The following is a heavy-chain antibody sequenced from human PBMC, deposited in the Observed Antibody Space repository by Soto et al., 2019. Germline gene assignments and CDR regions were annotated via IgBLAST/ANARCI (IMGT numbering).Heavy chain of an antibody. Sequence: GGSLRLSCAASGFTFSSYAMHCVRQAPGKGLEWVAVISYDGSNKYYADSVKGRFTISRDNSKNTLYLQMNSLRAEDTAVYYCARDPQTVKYSGSYYFDYWGQGTLVTVSS. CDR3: ARDPQTVKYSGSYYFDY. V-gene: IGHV3-30-3*01. CDR2: ISYDGSNK. J-gene: IGHJ4*02. CDR1: GFTFSSYA. D-gene: IGHD1-26*01.